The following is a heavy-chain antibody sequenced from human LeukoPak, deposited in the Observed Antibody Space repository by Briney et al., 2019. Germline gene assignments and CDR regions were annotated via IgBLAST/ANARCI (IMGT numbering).Heavy chain of an antibody. CDR3: ARGGTYYTSGSYLGY. Sequence: PSETLSFTCTVSGGSISSYYWSWIRQPAGKGLEWIGRIYTSGSTNYNPSLKSRVTMSVDTSKNQFSLKLSSVTAADTAVYYCARGGTYYTSGSYLGYWGQGTLVTVSS. D-gene: IGHD3-10*01. V-gene: IGHV4-4*07. CDR2: IYTSGST. CDR1: GGSISSYY. J-gene: IGHJ4*02.